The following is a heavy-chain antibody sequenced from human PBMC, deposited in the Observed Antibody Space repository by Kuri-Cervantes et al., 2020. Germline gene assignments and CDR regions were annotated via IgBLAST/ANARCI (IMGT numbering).Heavy chain of an antibody. Sequence: GGSLRLSCKGSGYSFTSYWIDWVRQMPGRGLEWMGIIYPGDSNTRYSPSFQGQVTVSADKSISTAYLQWSSLKASDTAMYYCARGRIAATTSYYFDYWGQGALVTVSS. J-gene: IGHJ4*02. CDR1: GYSFTSYW. CDR3: ARGRIAATTSYYFDY. V-gene: IGHV5-51*01. D-gene: IGHD2-15*01. CDR2: IYPGDSNT.